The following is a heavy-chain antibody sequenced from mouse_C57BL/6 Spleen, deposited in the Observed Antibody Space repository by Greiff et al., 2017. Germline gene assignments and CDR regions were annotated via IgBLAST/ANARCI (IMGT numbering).Heavy chain of an antibody. V-gene: IGHV5-9-1*02. D-gene: IGHD2-3*01. CDR1: GLTFSSYA. CDR2: ISSGGDYI. J-gene: IGHJ2*01. CDR3: TREGDDGYLFDY. Sequence: EVQGVESGEGLVKPGGSLKLSCAASGLTFSSYAMSWVRQTPEKRLEWVAYISSGGDYIYYADTVKGRFTISRDNARNTLYLQMSSLKSEDTAMYYCTREGDDGYLFDYWGQGTTLTVSS.